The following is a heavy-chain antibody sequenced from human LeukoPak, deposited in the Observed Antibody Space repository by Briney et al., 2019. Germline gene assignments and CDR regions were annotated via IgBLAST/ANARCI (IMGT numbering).Heavy chain of an antibody. CDR3: ARDGQWLGFDC. D-gene: IGHD6-19*01. CDR1: GYTFTSYG. J-gene: IGHJ4*02. Sequence: ASVQVSCKASGYTFTSYGITWVRQAPGQGLEWMGWISGYNGKTKYAQKLQGRVTMTTDTSTSTAYMELRSLRSDDTAVYYCARDGQWLGFDCWGQGTLVTVSS. V-gene: IGHV1-18*01. CDR2: ISGYNGKT.